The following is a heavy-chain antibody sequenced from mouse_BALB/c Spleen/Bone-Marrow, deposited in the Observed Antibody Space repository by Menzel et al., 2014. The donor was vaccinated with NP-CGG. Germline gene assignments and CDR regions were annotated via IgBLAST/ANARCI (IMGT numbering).Heavy chain of an antibody. CDR2: ISGGGSYT. CDR1: GFTFSSYG. J-gene: IGHJ2*01. D-gene: IGHD1-1*01. CDR3: ARQYGSSYFDY. Sequence: EVQRVESGGGLVKPGGSLKLSCAASGFTFSSYGMSWVRQNPEKRLEWVATISGGGSYTYYPDSVEGRFTISRDNAKNNLYLQMSSLRSEDTALYCCARQYGSSYFDYWGQGTTLTVSS. V-gene: IGHV5-9-2*01.